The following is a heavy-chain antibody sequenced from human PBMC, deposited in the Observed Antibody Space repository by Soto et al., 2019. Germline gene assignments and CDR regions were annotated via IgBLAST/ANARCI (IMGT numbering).Heavy chain of an antibody. CDR3: ARDSTNPEGGLDP. CDR1: VGSISGYY. CDR2: IYYSGST. Sequence: SETLSLTCTVSVGSISGYYWSWIRQPPGKGLEWIGYIYYSGSTNYNPSLKSRVTISVDTSKNQFSLKLSSVTAADTAVYYCARDSTNPEGGLDPWGQGTLVTVSS. D-gene: IGHD3-16*01. V-gene: IGHV4-59*01. J-gene: IGHJ5*02.